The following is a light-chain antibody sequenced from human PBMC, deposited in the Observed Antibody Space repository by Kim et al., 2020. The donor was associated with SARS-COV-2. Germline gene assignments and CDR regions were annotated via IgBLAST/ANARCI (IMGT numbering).Light chain of an antibody. V-gene: IGKV3-15*01. Sequence: EIVMTQSPAPLSVSPGEKATLSCSDSQGVSSNLDWYQQKPGQAPRLLIYGASTRATGIPARLSGSGSGIEFTLTISSLQSEVFAVYYCKQSNNWPLTFGGGTKVDIK. J-gene: IGKJ4*01. CDR2: GAS. CDR3: KQSNNWPLT. CDR1: QGVSSN.